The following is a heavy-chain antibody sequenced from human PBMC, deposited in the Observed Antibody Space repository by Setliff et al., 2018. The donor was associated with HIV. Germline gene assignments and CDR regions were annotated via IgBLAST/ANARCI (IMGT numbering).Heavy chain of an antibody. CDR1: GDSVSSDSAA. CDR2: TYYRSKWYT. CDR3: ARGGITAYYFDH. D-gene: IGHD5-18*01. Sequence: SQTLSLTCAISGDSVSSDSAAWNWIRQSPSRGLEWLARTYYRSKWYTDYAVSVKSRITINPDTSRNQFSLQLSSVIPDDSAVYFWARGGITAYYFDHWAQGTLVTVSS. V-gene: IGHV6-1*01. J-gene: IGHJ4*02.